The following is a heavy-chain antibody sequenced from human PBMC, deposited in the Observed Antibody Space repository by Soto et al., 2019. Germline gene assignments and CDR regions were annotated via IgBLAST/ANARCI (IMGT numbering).Heavy chain of an antibody. CDR3: ARDTPAKGSYFDY. D-gene: IGHD1-26*01. CDR1: GDSVSSNSVA. V-gene: IGHV6-1*01. Sequence: PSQTLSLTCVISGDSVSSNSVAWNWIRQSPSRGLEWLGRTYYKSKWYNDYAVSVKSRITINPDTSKNQFSLQLNSVTPEDTAVYYCARDTPAKGSYFDYWGQGTLVTAPQ. J-gene: IGHJ4*02. CDR2: TYYKSKWYN.